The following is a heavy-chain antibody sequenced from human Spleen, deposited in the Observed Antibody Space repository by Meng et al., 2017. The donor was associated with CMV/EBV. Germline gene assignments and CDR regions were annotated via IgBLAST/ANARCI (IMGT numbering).Heavy chain of an antibody. CDR1: GGSVNSSSYY. CDR3: SRRQWRGAYVDY. CDR2: LYDNGDT. J-gene: IGHJ4*02. Sequence: SETLSLTCTVSGGSVNSSSYYWGWIRQPPGKGLEWIGTLYDNGDTYYSSSLKSRVTISVDTSKNQFSLRLSSVSAADTAVYYCSRRQWRGAYVDYWGRGTLVTVS. V-gene: IGHV4-39*01. D-gene: IGHD1-26*01.